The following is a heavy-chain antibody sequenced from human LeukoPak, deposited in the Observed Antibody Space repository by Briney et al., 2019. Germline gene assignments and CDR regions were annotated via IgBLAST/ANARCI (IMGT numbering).Heavy chain of an antibody. D-gene: IGHD5-12*01. CDR3: AKGVATISGGYFDY. Sequence: GGSLRLSCAASGFTFSSYAVSWVRQAPGKGLEWVSGISGSGGSTYYADSVKGRFTISRDNSKNTLYLQMNSLRAEDTAVYYCAKGVATISGGYFDYWGQGTLVTVSS. V-gene: IGHV3-23*01. J-gene: IGHJ4*02. CDR1: GFTFSSYA. CDR2: ISGSGGST.